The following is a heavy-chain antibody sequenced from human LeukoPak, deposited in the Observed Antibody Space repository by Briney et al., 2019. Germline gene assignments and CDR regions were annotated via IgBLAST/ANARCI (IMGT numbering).Heavy chain of an antibody. Sequence: SGGSLRLSCAASGFTFSSYAMSWVRQAPGKGLEWVSAISGSGGSTYYADSVKGRFTISRDNSKNTLYLQMNSLRAEDTAVYYCAKIRRSSSGAFDIWGQGTMVTVSS. V-gene: IGHV3-23*01. J-gene: IGHJ3*02. CDR1: GFTFSSYA. CDR2: ISGSGGST. CDR3: AKIRRSSSGAFDI. D-gene: IGHD6-6*01.